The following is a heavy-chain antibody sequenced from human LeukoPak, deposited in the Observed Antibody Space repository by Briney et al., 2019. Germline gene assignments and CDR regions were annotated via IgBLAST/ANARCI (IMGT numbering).Heavy chain of an antibody. J-gene: IGHJ4*02. Sequence: GGSLKLSCAASGFTFSNFWMSWVRQAPGKGLEWVANIKQDGSEKHYVDSVKGRFTISRDNAKSSLYLQMNSLRVEDTAVYYCARRYFDYWGQGTLVTVSS. CDR1: GFTFSNFW. V-gene: IGHV3-7*01. CDR2: IKQDGSEK. CDR3: ARRYFDY.